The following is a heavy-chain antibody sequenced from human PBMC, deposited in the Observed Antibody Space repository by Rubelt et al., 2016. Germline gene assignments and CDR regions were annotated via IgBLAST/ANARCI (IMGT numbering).Heavy chain of an antibody. V-gene: IGHV3-23*01. CDR2: ISGSGGNT. CDR3: VREREGPYPLLDY. CDR1: GFTFSGSA. D-gene: IGHD2-2*02. Sequence: EVQLLESGGGLVQPGGSLRLSCAASGFTFSGSAVHWVRQAPGKGLEGVSAISGSGGNTYYADSEKGRSTISSDNAKKSLDLQMNSLRVEDTAVYYCVREREGPYPLLDYWGRGTQVTVS. J-gene: IGHJ4*02.